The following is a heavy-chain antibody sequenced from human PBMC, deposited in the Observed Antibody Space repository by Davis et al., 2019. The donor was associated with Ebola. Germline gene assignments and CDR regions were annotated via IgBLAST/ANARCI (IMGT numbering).Heavy chain of an antibody. CDR3: ARDYGDYPVYYYGMDV. D-gene: IGHD4-17*01. J-gene: IGHJ6*02. CDR1: GFSFSIFG. Sequence: GGSLRLSCAASGFSFSIFGMHWVRQAPGKGLEWVAVISYDGSDKYYAESVKGRFTISRDNSKNTLYLQMNSLRPEDTAVYYCARDYGDYPVYYYGMDVWGQGTTVTVSS. V-gene: IGHV3-30*03. CDR2: ISYDGSDK.